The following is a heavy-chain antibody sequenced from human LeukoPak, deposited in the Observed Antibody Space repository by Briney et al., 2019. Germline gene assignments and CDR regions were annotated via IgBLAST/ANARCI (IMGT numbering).Heavy chain of an antibody. D-gene: IGHD3-3*01. Sequence: GGTLRLSCAVSGFTFSSYAMSWVRQAPGKGLEWVADISGSGGSKYYADSVKGRFPISRDNSKNTLYLQMNSLTADDTAVYYCSKTLRGDDAFYIWGQGTMVTVSS. CDR2: ISGSGGSK. CDR1: GFTFSSYA. CDR3: SKTLRGDDAFYI. J-gene: IGHJ3*02. V-gene: IGHV3-23*01.